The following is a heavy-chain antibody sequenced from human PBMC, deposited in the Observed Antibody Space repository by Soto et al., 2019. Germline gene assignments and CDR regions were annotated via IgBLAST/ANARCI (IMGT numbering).Heavy chain of an antibody. CDR1: GFTFGDYA. V-gene: IGHV3-49*03. J-gene: IGHJ6*02. Sequence: PGGSLRLSCTASGFTFGDYAMSWFRQAPGKGLEWVGFIRSKAYGGTTEYAASVKGRFTISRDDSKSIAYLQMNSLKTEDTAVYYCTREDDYVWGSYSGYYYYGMDVWGQGTTVTRLL. CDR3: TREDDYVWGSYSGYYYYGMDV. CDR2: IRSKAYGGTT. D-gene: IGHD3-16*01.